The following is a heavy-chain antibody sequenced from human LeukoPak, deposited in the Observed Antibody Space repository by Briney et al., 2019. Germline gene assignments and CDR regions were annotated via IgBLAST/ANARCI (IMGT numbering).Heavy chain of an antibody. V-gene: IGHV4-39*07. CDR2: IYYSGST. CDR1: GGSISSSSYY. J-gene: IGHJ5*02. CDR3: ARAGNSGWYLVNWFDP. Sequence: SETLSLTCTVSGGSISSSSYYWGWIRQPPGKGLEWIGSIYYSGSTYYNPSLKSRVTISVDTSKNQFSLKLGSVTAADTAVYYCARAGNSGWYLVNWFDPWGQGTLVTVSS. D-gene: IGHD6-19*01.